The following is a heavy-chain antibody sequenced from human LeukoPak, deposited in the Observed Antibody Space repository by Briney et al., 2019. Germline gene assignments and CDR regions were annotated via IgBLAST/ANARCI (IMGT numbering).Heavy chain of an antibody. D-gene: IGHD6-19*01. Sequence: GGSLRLSCAASGFTFGSYAMSWVRQAPGKGLEWVSAISGSGGSTYYADSVKGRFTISRDNSKNTLYLQLNSLRAEDTAIYYCTKRTTAVAGRSAFDIWGQGTMVTVSS. V-gene: IGHV3-23*01. CDR1: GFTFGSYA. J-gene: IGHJ3*02. CDR3: TKRTTAVAGRSAFDI. CDR2: ISGSGGST.